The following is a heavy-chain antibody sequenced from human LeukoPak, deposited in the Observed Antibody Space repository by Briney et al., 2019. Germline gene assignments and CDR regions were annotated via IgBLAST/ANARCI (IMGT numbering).Heavy chain of an antibody. J-gene: IGHJ4*02. V-gene: IGHV4-30-2*01. CDR1: GGSISSGGYS. D-gene: IGHD6-13*01. CDR3: ARALAGTLDY. CDR2: IYHSGST. Sequence: SETLSLTCAVSGGSISSGGYSWGWIRQPPGKGLEWIGYIYHSGSTYYNPSLKSRVTISVDRSKNQFSLKLSSVTAADTAVYYCARALAGTLDYWGQGTLVTVSS.